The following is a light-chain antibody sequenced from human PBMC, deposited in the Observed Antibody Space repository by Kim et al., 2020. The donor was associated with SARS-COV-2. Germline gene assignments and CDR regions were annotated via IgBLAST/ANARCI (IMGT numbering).Light chain of an antibody. V-gene: IGLV3-21*04. CDR2: YDS. Sequence: SYELTQPPSVSVAPGETARLTCGGNRIGSKSVHWYQQKPGQAPVLVIYYDSDRPSGIPERFSGSNSGYTATLTISSVEAGDETDYYCQVWDTDNDHYVF. CDR1: RIGSKS. J-gene: IGLJ1*01. CDR3: QVWDTDNDHYV.